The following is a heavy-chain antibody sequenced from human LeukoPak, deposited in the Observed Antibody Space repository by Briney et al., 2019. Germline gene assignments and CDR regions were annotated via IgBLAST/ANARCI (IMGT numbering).Heavy chain of an antibody. Sequence: SETLSLTCSVSGGSISNYYWSWIRQPPGKGLEWIGYIFSRGSSNYSPSLKSRVTISVDTSKNQFSLKLSSVTAADTAVYYCARASDSSGYYDLDYGGQGTLVTVSS. V-gene: IGHV4-59*01. J-gene: IGHJ4*02. CDR1: GGSISNYY. CDR2: IFSRGSS. CDR3: ARASDSSGYYDLDY. D-gene: IGHD3-22*01.